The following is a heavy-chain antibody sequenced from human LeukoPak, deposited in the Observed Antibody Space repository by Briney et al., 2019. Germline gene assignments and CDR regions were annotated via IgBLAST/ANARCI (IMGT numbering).Heavy chain of an antibody. Sequence: GGSLRLSCAASEFTFGTYAMNWARQAPGKGLEWVASINHNGNVNYYVDSVKGRFTISRDNAKNSLYLQMSNLRAEDTAVYFCARGGGLDVWGQGATVTVSS. CDR2: INHNGNVN. V-gene: IGHV3-7*03. CDR3: ARGGGLDV. D-gene: IGHD3-16*01. CDR1: EFTFGTYA. J-gene: IGHJ6*02.